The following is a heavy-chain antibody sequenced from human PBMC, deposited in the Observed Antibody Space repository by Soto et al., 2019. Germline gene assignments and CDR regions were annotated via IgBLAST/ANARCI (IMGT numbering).Heavy chain of an antibody. CDR3: VRRGYNWQFSDY. Sequence: GGSLRLSCAASGFTLSSYGMSWVRQAPGKGLERVSSISNSGSEIFYAASVKGRFTISRDSSKNTLYLEMSSLRPEDTAVYYCVRRGYNWQFSDYWGQGTLVTVSS. CDR1: GFTLSSYG. J-gene: IGHJ4*02. CDR2: ISNSGSEI. V-gene: IGHV3-23*01. D-gene: IGHD6-25*01.